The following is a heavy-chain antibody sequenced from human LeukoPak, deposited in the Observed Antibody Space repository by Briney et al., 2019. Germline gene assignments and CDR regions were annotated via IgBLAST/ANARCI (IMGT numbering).Heavy chain of an antibody. J-gene: IGHJ6*03. CDR1: GGSISNYY. CDR2: IYYCGST. Sequence: SETLSLTCTVSGGSISNYYWNWIRQPPGKGLEWIGYIYYCGSTNSNPSLKSRVTIAADTSKNEFFLKLSSVTAADTAVYYCARAGRTSLYNHHYMDVWGKGTTVIVSS. V-gene: IGHV4-59*01. CDR3: ARAGRTSLYNHHYMDV. D-gene: IGHD2-8*01.